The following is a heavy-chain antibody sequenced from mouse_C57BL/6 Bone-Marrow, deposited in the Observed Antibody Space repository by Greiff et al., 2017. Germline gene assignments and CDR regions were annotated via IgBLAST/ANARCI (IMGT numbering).Heavy chain of an antibody. Sequence: EVKLMESGGGLVKPGGSLKLSCAASGFTFSSYAMSWVRQTPEKRLEWVATISDGGSYTYYPDNVKGRFTISRDNAKNNLYLQMSHLKSEDTAMYYCAREDYYDDGDGFEYWGQGTTLTVSS. J-gene: IGHJ2*01. V-gene: IGHV5-4*01. CDR2: ISDGGSYT. D-gene: IGHD2-4*01. CDR3: AREDYYDDGDGFEY. CDR1: GFTFSSYA.